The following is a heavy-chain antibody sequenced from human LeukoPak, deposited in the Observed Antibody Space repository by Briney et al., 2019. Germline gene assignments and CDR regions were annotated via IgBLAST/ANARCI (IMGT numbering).Heavy chain of an antibody. D-gene: IGHD6-13*01. CDR2: ISAYNGNT. Sequence: GASVKVSCKASGYTFTSYGISWVRQAPGQGIEWMGWISAYNGNTNYAQKLQGRVTTTTDTSTSTAYMELRSLRSDDTAVYYCARVFPLYSSSSNVGWFDPWGQGTLVTVSS. CDR1: GYTFTSYG. J-gene: IGHJ5*02. CDR3: ARVFPLYSSSSNVGWFDP. V-gene: IGHV1-18*01.